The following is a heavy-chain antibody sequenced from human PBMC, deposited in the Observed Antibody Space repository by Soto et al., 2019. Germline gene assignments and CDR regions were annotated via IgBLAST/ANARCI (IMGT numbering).Heavy chain of an antibody. V-gene: IGHV3-30*18. J-gene: IGHJ6*02. CDR1: EFTFSNYG. CDR2: VSYDGSNK. CDR3: AKAEWELAYYFYYYGMDV. Sequence: GGSLRLSCAAAEFTFSNYGMHWVRQAPGKGLEWVAVVSYDGSNKYYGDSVKGRFTISRDNSKNTLYLQMNRLRAEDTAVYYCAKAEWELAYYFYYYGMDVWGQGTTVTAP. D-gene: IGHD1-26*01.